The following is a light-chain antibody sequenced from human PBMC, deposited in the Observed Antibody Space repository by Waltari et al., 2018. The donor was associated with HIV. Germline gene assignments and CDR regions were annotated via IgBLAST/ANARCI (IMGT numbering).Light chain of an antibody. Sequence: DIVMTQSPDSLAVSLGERATIHCKSSQSVLYSSNNKNYLAWYQQKSGQPPKLPISWASTRESGVPDRFSGSGSGTDFTLTISSLQAEDVAVYYCQQHYDSPITFGQGTRLEIK. J-gene: IGKJ5*01. CDR1: QSVLYSSNNKNY. CDR2: WAS. CDR3: QQHYDSPIT. V-gene: IGKV4-1*01.